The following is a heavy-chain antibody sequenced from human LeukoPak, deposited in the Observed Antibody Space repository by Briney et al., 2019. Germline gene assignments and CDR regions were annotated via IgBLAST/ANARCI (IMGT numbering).Heavy chain of an antibody. D-gene: IGHD1-26*01. CDR2: ISSSSSTI. Sequence: PGGSLRLSCAASGFTFSSYSMNWVRQAPGKGLEWVSYISSSSSTIYYADSVKGRFTISRDNAKNSLYLQMNSLRAEDMALYYCAKEGIVGATTSYFDYWGQGTLVTVSS. V-gene: IGHV3-48*04. CDR1: GFTFSSYS. J-gene: IGHJ4*02. CDR3: AKEGIVGATTSYFDY.